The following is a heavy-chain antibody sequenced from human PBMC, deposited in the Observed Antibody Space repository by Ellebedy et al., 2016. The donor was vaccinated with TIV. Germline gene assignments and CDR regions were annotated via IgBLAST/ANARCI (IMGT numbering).Heavy chain of an antibody. CDR3: AGGGVYCDSSSCPLYHYYGMDV. CDR2: IIPLFGTA. CDR1: GYTFSSSG. Sequence: SSVKVSCXASGYTFSSSGISWVRQAPGQGLAWMGGIIPLFGTASHSQKFQGRLTITADESTTSVYMELSSLRFDDTAVYYCAGGGVYCDSSSCPLYHYYGMDVWGQGTTVTVSS. D-gene: IGHD2-2*01. J-gene: IGHJ6*02. V-gene: IGHV1-69*13.